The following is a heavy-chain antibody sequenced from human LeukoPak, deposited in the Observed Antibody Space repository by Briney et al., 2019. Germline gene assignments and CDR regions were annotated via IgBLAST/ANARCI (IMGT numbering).Heavy chain of an antibody. CDR1: GYSFASYW. CDR2: IYPGDSDT. Sequence: GESLKISCKGSGYSFASYWIGWVRQMPGKGLEWMGIIYPGDSDTRYSPSFQGQVTISADKSISTAYLQWSSLKASDTAMYYCARRGYCSGGSCYLDYWGQGTLVTVSS. J-gene: IGHJ4*02. V-gene: IGHV5-51*01. D-gene: IGHD2-15*01. CDR3: ARRGYCSGGSCYLDY.